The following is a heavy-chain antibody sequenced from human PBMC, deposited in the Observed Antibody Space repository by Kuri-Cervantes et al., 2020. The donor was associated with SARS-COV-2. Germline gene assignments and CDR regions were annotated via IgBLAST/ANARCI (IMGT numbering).Heavy chain of an antibody. CDR3: AREFRYYDSSGYYGHAFDI. CDR1: GGSFSGYH. D-gene: IGHD3-22*01. CDR2: INHSGST. J-gene: IGHJ3*02. Sequence: SETLSLTCAVYGGSFSGYHWSWIRQPPGKGLEWIGEINHSGSTNYNPSLKSRVTISVDTYKNQFSLKLSSVTAADTAVYYCAREFRYYDSSGYYGHAFDIWGQGKMVNVSS. V-gene: IGHV4-34*01.